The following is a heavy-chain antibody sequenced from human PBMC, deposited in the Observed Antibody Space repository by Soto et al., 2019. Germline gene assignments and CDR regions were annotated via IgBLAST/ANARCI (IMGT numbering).Heavy chain of an antibody. Sequence: GGSLRLSCAASGFTFSSCAMGWVRQAPGKGLEWVSDIIYSGGSTYYADSVKGRFTISRDSSKNTLYLQMNSLRAGDTAVYYCARGGTMALDYWGQGTLVTVSS. CDR2: IIYSGGST. CDR3: ARGGTMALDY. J-gene: IGHJ4*02. CDR1: GFTFSSCA. V-gene: IGHV3-23*01. D-gene: IGHD3-10*01.